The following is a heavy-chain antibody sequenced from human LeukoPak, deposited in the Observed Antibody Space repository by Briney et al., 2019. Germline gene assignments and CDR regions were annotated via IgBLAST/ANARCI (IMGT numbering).Heavy chain of an antibody. Sequence: PGGSLRLSCAASGFTVTNNYMSWVRQAPGKGLEWVPVIYAGGTTSYADSVKGRFTISRDSSKNTLYLQMNSLRAEDTAVYYCAREGYASGTRYGMDVWGQGTTVTVSS. J-gene: IGHJ6*02. V-gene: IGHV3-66*01. CDR3: AREGYASGTRYGMDV. CDR2: IYAGGTT. D-gene: IGHD3-10*01. CDR1: GFTVTNNY.